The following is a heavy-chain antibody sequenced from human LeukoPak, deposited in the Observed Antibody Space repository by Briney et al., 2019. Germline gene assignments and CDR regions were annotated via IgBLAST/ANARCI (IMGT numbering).Heavy chain of an antibody. V-gene: IGHV3-23*01. J-gene: IGHJ4*02. D-gene: IGHD6-13*01. CDR2: ISGSGSST. Sequence: GGSLRLYCAASGFTFSGYAMSWDRQAPGNGLEWGSAISGSGSSTYYADSVKGRFTISRDNSKNTPYLQMNSLRAEDTAVYCCAKDRPIAAAWEDYWGQGTLVTVSS. CDR1: GFTFSGYA. CDR3: AKDRPIAAAWEDY.